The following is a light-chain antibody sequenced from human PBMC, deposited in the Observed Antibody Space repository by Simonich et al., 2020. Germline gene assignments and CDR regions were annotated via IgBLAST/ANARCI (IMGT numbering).Light chain of an antibody. CDR1: SSDVGGYNY. CDR2: DVS. J-gene: IGLJ2*01. CDR3: SSYTSSSTLV. V-gene: IGLV2-14*03. Sequence: QSALTQPASVSGSPGQSITISCTGTSSDVGGYNYVSWYQPHPGKAPKLMFYDVSNRPSGVSNRFSGSKSGNTASLTISGLRAEDEADYYCSSYTSSSTLVFGGGTKLTVL.